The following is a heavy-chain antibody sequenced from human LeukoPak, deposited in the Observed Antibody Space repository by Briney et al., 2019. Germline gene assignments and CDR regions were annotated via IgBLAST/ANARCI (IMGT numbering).Heavy chain of an antibody. CDR2: IYSGGST. CDR1: GFTVSSSY. V-gene: IGHV3-66*01. CDR3: ARGRYDSSGYYAEYNFDY. J-gene: IGHJ4*02. Sequence: GGSLRLSCAASGFTVSSSYMTWVRQAPGKGLEWVSVIYSGGSTYYAGSVKGRFTISRDNSKNTLFLQMNNLRAEDTAVYYCARGRYDSSGYYAEYNFDYWGQGTLVTVSS. D-gene: IGHD3-22*01.